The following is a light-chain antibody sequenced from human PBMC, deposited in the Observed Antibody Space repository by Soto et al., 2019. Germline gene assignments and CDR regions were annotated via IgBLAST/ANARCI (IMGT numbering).Light chain of an antibody. CDR3: QTWGTGIQV. J-gene: IGLJ2*01. V-gene: IGLV4-69*01. Sequence: QPVLTQSPSASASLGASVKLTCTLSSGHSSYAIAWHQQQPEKGPRYLMKLNSDGSHNKGDGIPDRFSGSSSGAERYLTISSLQSADEADYYCQTWGTGIQVFGGGTKVTVL. CDR2: LNSDGSH. CDR1: SGHSSYA.